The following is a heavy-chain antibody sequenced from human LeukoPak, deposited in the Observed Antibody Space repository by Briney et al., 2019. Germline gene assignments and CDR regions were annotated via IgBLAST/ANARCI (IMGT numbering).Heavy chain of an antibody. Sequence: ESLRLSCAASGFIVSSYYMTWVRQAAGKGLEWVAFIYSGVSTYYPNSMKGRFAISRDSSKNTIFLQMNSLRVEDTAVYYCARSYSNHRFGMDVWGLGTTVTVS. CDR1: GFIVSSYY. J-gene: IGHJ6*02. CDR2: IYSGVST. CDR3: ARSYSNHRFGMDV. V-gene: IGHV3-66*01. D-gene: IGHD4-11*01.